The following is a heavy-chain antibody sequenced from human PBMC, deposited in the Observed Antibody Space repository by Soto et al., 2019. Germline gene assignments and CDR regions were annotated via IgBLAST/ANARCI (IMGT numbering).Heavy chain of an antibody. CDR1: GDSITTYY. CDR3: ARRGDYVDWFAP. V-gene: IGHV4-59*01. Sequence: SETLSLTCTVSGDSITTYYWSWILQPPGKGPEWIGYIHYSGSTNYNPSLKSRVTISVDTSKNQFSLKLSSATAADTAVYYCARRGDYVDWFAPRGQGTLVTVSS. D-gene: IGHD4-17*01. CDR2: IHYSGST. J-gene: IGHJ5*02.